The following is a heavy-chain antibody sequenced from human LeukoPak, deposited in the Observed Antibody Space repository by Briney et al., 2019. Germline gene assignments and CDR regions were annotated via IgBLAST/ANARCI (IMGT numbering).Heavy chain of an antibody. CDR2: IYYSGST. Sequence: SETLSLTCTVSGGSISSGDYYWSWIRQPPGKGLEWIGYIYYSGSTYYNPSLKSRVTISVDTSKNQFSLKLSSVTAADTAVYYCASRETYYYDSSGYPGDYWGQGTLVTVSS. V-gene: IGHV4-30-4*01. D-gene: IGHD3-22*01. CDR1: GGSISSGDYY. CDR3: ASRETYYYDSSGYPGDY. J-gene: IGHJ4*02.